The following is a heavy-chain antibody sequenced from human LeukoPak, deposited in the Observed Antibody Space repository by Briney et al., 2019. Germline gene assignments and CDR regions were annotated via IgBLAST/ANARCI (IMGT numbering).Heavy chain of an antibody. CDR3: SRLFVRGVQSKYGFDV. J-gene: IGHJ6*02. D-gene: IGHD3-10*01. Sequence: SETLSLTCAVSGESFSDYYWTWIRQPPGEGLEWIGEIQHSGSTNYNPSLESRVTISVDTSKNQFSLNLTSVTAADTAIYYCSRLFVRGVQSKYGFDVWGQGTTVIVSS. V-gene: IGHV4-34*01. CDR2: IQHSGST. CDR1: GESFSDYY.